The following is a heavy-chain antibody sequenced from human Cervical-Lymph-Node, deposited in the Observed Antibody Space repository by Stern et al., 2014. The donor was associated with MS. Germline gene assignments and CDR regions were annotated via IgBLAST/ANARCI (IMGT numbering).Heavy chain of an antibody. CDR1: GFMFSNYA. V-gene: IGHV3-23*04. CDR2: ITGAGNT. CDR3: AKGKSSGAVDWFDP. J-gene: IGHJ5*02. D-gene: IGHD3-22*01. Sequence: VQLVESGGTLVQPGGSLRLSCAASGFMFSNYAMTWVRQTPGKGLNWVSTITGAGNTYYADSVRSRFVISRDNSKSTLYLHLNDLTVGDTAIYYCAKGKSSGAVDWFDPWGRGTQVTVS.